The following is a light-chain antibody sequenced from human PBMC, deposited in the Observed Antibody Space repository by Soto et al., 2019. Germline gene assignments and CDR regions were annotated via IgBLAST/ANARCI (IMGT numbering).Light chain of an antibody. CDR3: QQHNTWPFT. V-gene: IGKV3-15*01. Sequence: EIVMTQSPATLSVSPGERATLSCRASQSVSSNLAWYQQKPGQAPRLLIYGASTRATGTPARFSGSGSGTEFTLTISSLQSEDFAVYSCQQHNTWPFTFGPGTNVDIK. CDR1: QSVSSN. J-gene: IGKJ3*01. CDR2: GAS.